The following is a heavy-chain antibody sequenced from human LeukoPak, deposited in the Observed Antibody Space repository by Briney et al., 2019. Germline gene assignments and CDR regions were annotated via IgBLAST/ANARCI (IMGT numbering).Heavy chain of an antibody. Sequence: PGGSLRLSCAASGFTFSSYAMSWVRQAPGKWLEWVSAISGSGGSTYYADSVKGRFTISRDNSKNTLYLQMNSLRAEDTAVYYCAKDFQLGIVVVTAIYFDYWGQGTLVTVSS. CDR3: AKDFQLGIVVVTAIYFDY. D-gene: IGHD2-21*02. V-gene: IGHV3-23*01. CDR2: ISGSGGST. CDR1: GFTFSSYA. J-gene: IGHJ4*02.